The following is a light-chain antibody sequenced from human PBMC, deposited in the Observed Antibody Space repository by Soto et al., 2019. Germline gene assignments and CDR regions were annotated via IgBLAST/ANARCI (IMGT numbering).Light chain of an antibody. Sequence: EIVLTQSPATLSLSPGERATLSCGASQSISSSYIAWYQQKPGLAPRLLIYDASSRATGIPDRFSGSGSGTDFTLTISRLEPEDFAVYYFQQYGSSPYTFGQGTKLEIK. V-gene: IGKV3D-20*01. CDR1: QSISSSY. CDR2: DAS. J-gene: IGKJ2*01. CDR3: QQYGSSPYT.